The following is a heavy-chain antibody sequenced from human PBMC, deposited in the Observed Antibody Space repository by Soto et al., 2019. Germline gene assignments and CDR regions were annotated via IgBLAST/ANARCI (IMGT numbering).Heavy chain of an antibody. Sequence: QVQLQESGPGLVKPSETLSLTCTVPGGSISSYYWSWIRQPPGKGLEWIGYMHYSGSTNYNPALKSRVTMSVDTSKNQFSLKLSFMTAADTAVYYCASRPATETYFDYWGQGTQVTVSS. CDR2: MHYSGST. CDR1: GGSISSYY. CDR3: ASRPATETYFDY. J-gene: IGHJ4*02. V-gene: IGHV4-59*01. D-gene: IGHD2-2*01.